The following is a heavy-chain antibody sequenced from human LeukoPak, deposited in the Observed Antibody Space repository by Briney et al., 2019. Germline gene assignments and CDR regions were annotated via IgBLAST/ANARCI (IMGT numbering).Heavy chain of an antibody. J-gene: IGHJ4*02. CDR2: ISSSGSGGNT. V-gene: IGHV3-23*01. CDR1: GVTLSSYA. Sequence: PGGSLRLSCAASGVTLSSYAMSWARQAPGKGLEWVSGISSSGSGGNTYYADSVKGRFTISRDNSKNTLYLQMSSLRAEDTAVYYCVKSPAYYYGSGSSLFDYWGQGTLVTVSS. CDR3: VKSPAYYYGSGSSLFDY. D-gene: IGHD3-10*01.